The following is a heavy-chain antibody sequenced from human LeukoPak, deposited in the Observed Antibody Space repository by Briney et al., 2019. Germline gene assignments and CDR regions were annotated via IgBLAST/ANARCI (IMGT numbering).Heavy chain of an antibody. CDR2: ISTYNGNT. D-gene: IGHD3-22*01. V-gene: IGHV1-18*01. Sequence: ASVTVSCQASGYTFTNYGISWVRQAPGQGLEWMGWISTYNGNTNYAQKLQGRVTMTTDTSTSTAYMELRSLRSDDTAVYYCARAPHYHDSSSYYYFGSDYWGQGTLVTVSS. CDR3: ARAPHYHDSSSYYYFGSDY. CDR1: GYTFTNYG. J-gene: IGHJ4*02.